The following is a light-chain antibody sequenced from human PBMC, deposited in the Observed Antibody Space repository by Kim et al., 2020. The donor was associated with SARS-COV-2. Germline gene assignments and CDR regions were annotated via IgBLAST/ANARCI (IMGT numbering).Light chain of an antibody. J-gene: IGLJ3*02. CDR2: DVS. CDR3: CSYAGGYTWL. Sequence: GQSVTISCTGTSNDVGGYNYVSWYQHHPGKAPKLMICDVSKRPSGVPDRFSGSKSGNTASLTISGLQAEDEADYFCCSYAGGYTWLFGGGTKLTVL. CDR1: SNDVGGYNY. V-gene: IGLV2-11*01.